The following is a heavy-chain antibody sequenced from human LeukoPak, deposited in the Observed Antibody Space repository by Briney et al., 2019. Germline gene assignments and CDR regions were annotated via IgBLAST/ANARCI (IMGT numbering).Heavy chain of an antibody. V-gene: IGHV3-21*01. J-gene: IGHJ4*02. CDR1: GFFFSCYS. CDR2: ISSSSSYI. Sequence: GGFLRLFCAASGFFFSCYSMSWVRQAPGKGLEWVSSISSSSSYIYYADSVKGRFTISRDNAKNSLYLQMNSLRAEDTAVYYCASTLVGVSYYFDYWGQGALGTVSS. D-gene: IGHD1-26*01. CDR3: ASTLVGVSYYFDY.